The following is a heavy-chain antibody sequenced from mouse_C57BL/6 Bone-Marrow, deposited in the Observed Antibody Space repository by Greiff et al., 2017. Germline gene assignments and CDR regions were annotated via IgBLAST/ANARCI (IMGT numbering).Heavy chain of an antibody. CDR1: GFSLTSYG. V-gene: IGHV2-2*01. CDR2: IWSGRST. J-gene: IGHJ3*01. CDR3: ARNNWDEDWFAY. Sequence: QVQLQQSGPGLVQPSQSLSITCTVSGFSLTSYGVHWVRQSPGKGLEWLGVIWSGRSTDYNAAFISRLSISKDNSKSQVFFKMNSLQADDTAIYDCARNNWDEDWFAYWGQGTLVTVSA. D-gene: IGHD4-1*02.